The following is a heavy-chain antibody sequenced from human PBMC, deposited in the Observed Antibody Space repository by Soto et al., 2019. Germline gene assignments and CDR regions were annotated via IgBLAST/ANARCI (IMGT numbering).Heavy chain of an antibody. CDR1: GFTFSSYG. Sequence: QVQLVESGGGVVQPGRSLRLSCAASGFTFSSYGMHWVRQAPGKGLEWVAVIWYDGSNKYYADSVKGRFTISRDNSKNTLYLLMNSLRAEDTAVYYCARDNEAAGIFDYWGQGTLVTVSS. V-gene: IGHV3-33*01. J-gene: IGHJ4*02. CDR3: ARDNEAAGIFDY. CDR2: IWYDGSNK. D-gene: IGHD6-13*01.